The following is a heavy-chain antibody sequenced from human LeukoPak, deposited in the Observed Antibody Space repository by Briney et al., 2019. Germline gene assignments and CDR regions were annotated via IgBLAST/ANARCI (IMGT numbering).Heavy chain of an antibody. J-gene: IGHJ4*02. V-gene: IGHV3-21*01. D-gene: IGHD5-18*01. CDR2: ISSSSSYI. CDR3: ARDSGYSYGKPLDY. Sequence: GGSLRLSCXASGFTFSSYSMNWVRQATGKGLEWVSSISSSSSYIYYADSVKGRFTISRDNAKNSLYLQMNSLRAEDTAVYYCARDSGYSYGKPLDYWGQGTLVTVSS. CDR1: GFTFSSYS.